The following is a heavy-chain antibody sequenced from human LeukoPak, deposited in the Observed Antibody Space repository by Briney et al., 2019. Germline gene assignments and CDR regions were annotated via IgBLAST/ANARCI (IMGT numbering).Heavy chain of an antibody. CDR1: GYTITSYY. CDR2: INPSGGST. CDR3: ARGPFVRGVIDRFDY. Sequence: ASVKVSCKASGYTITSYYMHWVRQAPGQGLEWMGIINPSGGSTSYAQKFQGRVTMTRDTSTSTVYMELSSLRSEDTAVYYCARGPFVRGVIDRFDYWGQGTLVTVSS. D-gene: IGHD3-10*02. V-gene: IGHV1-46*01. J-gene: IGHJ4*02.